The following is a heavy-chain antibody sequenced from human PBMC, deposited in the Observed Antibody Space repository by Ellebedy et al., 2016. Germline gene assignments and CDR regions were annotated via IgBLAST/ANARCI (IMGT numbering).Heavy chain of an antibody. CDR3: ARGWEMSVVVPATDY. CDR1: GFTFSGSA. J-gene: IGHJ4*02. D-gene: IGHD2-2*01. V-gene: IGHV3-73*01. Sequence: GESLKISCAASGFTFSGSAMHWVRQASGKGLEWVGRIRSKVNNYATEFAASVKGRFTISRDDSKNTTYLQMNSLKTEDTAVYYCARGWEMSVVVPATDYWGQGTLVTVSS. CDR2: IRSKVNNYAT.